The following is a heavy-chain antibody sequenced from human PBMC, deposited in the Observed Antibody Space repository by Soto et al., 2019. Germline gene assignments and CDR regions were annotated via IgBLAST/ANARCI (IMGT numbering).Heavy chain of an antibody. V-gene: IGHV1-8*01. J-gene: IGHJ4*02. CDR2: MNPNSGNT. D-gene: IGHD6-19*01. CDR3: ASSIAVASTGFDY. CDR1: GYTFTSYD. Sequence: QVQLVQSGAELKKPGASVKVSCKASGYTFTSYDINWVRQATGQGLEWLGWMNPNSGNTGYAQKCQGRVTMPRNTSIVTAYMELSSLRSEDTAVYYCASSIAVASTGFDYWGQGTLVTVSS.